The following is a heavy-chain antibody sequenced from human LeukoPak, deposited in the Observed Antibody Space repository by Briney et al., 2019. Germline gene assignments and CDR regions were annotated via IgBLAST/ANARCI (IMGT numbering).Heavy chain of an antibody. Sequence: ETLSLTCAVSGYSISSGYYWGWIRQPPGKGLEWVANIKQDGNEKYYVGSVKGRFTMSRDNAKISLYLQMNSLRVEDTAVYYCAKPITVSGATDGFDIWGQGTMVTVSS. CDR3: AKPITVSGATDGFDI. V-gene: IGHV3-7*01. J-gene: IGHJ3*02. D-gene: IGHD3-3*01. CDR1: GYSISSGYY. CDR2: IKQDGNEK.